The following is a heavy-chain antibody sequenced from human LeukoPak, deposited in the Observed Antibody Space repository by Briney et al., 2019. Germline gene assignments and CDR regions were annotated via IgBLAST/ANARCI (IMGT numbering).Heavy chain of an antibody. CDR1: GFTFSSYA. CDR3: AKSGYNRFDY. V-gene: IGHV3-23*01. D-gene: IGHD5-24*01. Sequence: GGSLRLSCAASGFTFSSYAMSWVRQAPGKGLEWVSSFSGSGGSTYYADSVKGRFTISRDNSKNTLYLQMNSLRAGDTAVYYCAKSGYNRFDYWGQGTLVTVSS. J-gene: IGHJ4*02. CDR2: FSGSGGST.